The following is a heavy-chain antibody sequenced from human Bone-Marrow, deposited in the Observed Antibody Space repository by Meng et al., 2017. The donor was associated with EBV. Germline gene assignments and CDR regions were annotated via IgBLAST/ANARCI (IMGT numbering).Heavy chain of an antibody. CDR2: ISAYNGNT. J-gene: IGHJ4*02. D-gene: IGHD3-22*01. CDR1: GYTFTSYG. CDR3: ARFGEHGGYYYDSSGYSDY. V-gene: IGHV1-18*01. Sequence: QVQLLQSGAEVKKPGASVKVSCKASGYTFTSYGISWVRQAPGQGLEWMGWISAYNGNTNYAQKLQGRVTMTTDTSTSTAYMELRSLRSDDTAVYYCARFGEHGGYYYDSSGYSDYWGQGTLVTVSS.